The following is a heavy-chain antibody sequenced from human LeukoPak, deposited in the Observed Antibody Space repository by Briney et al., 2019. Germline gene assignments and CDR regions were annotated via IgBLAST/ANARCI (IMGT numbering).Heavy chain of an antibody. V-gene: IGHV3-30*04. CDR1: GFTFSSYA. Sequence: GGSLRLSCAASGFTFSSYAMHWVLQAPGKGLEWVAVISYDGSNKYYADSVKGRFTISRDNSKNTLYLQMNSLRAEDTAVYYCASGYSGYDSIYYGMDVWGQGTTVTVSS. D-gene: IGHD5-12*01. J-gene: IGHJ6*02. CDR2: ISYDGSNK. CDR3: ASGYSGYDSIYYGMDV.